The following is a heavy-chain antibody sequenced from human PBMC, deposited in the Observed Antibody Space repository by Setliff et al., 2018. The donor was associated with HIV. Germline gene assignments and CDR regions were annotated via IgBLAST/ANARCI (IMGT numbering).Heavy chain of an antibody. V-gene: IGHV4-38-2*01. Sequence: PSETLSLTCVVSGYSISSGFYWGWIRQPPGKGLEWIGSIYHSGSTYYNPSLRSRVTISVDTSKNQFSLKLSSVTAADTAVYYCARLTTTYYYDSSAYYHPVWGQGTLVTVSS. J-gene: IGHJ4*02. CDR3: ARLTTTYYYDSSAYYHPV. CDR2: IYHSGST. D-gene: IGHD3-22*01. CDR1: GYSISSGFY.